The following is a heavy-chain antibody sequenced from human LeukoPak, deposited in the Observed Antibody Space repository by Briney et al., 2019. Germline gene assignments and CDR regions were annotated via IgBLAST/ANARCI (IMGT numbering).Heavy chain of an antibody. Sequence: SQTLSLTCTVSGGSISSNSDYWGWIRQPPGKGLEWIGSIYYSGTTYYNPSLKSRVTISVDTSRNQFSLNLSSVTAADTAVYYCAKHYMGSYDNRGLDSWGQGTLVTVSS. V-gene: IGHV4-39*01. CDR2: IYYSGTT. J-gene: IGHJ4*02. CDR3: AKHYMGSYDNRGLDS. CDR1: GGSISSNSDY. D-gene: IGHD3-10*01.